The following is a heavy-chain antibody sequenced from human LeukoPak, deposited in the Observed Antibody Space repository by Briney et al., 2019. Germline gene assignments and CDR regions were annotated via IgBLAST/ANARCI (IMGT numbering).Heavy chain of an antibody. J-gene: IGHJ6*04. V-gene: IGHV3-30*02. Sequence: PGGSLRLSCAASGFIFSSYGMHWVRQAPGKGLQWVTFIRHDGSNKYYADSVKGRFTISRDNAKNSLYLQMNSLRAEDTAVYYCAELGITMIGGVWGKGTTVTISS. CDR1: GFIFSSYG. D-gene: IGHD3-10*02. CDR3: AELGITMIGGV. CDR2: IRHDGSNK.